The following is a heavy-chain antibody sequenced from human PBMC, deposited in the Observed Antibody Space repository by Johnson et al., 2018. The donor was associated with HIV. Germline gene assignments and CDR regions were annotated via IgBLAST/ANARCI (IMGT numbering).Heavy chain of an antibody. CDR3: ARACRDGYTCDAFDI. D-gene: IGHD5-24*01. CDR2: IFSGGTT. V-gene: IGHV3-66*01. CDR1: GFTVSSNY. J-gene: IGHJ3*02. Sequence: VQLVESGGGLVQPGGSLRLSCAASGFTVSSNYMSWVSQAPGKGLEWVSVIFSGGTTYYADSVNGRFTISRDNSKNTLYLQMNSLRAEDTALYYCARACRDGYTCDAFDIWGQGTMVTVSS.